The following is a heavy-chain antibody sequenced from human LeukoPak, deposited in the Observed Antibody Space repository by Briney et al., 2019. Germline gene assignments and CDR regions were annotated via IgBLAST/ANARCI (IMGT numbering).Heavy chain of an antibody. Sequence: GGSLRLSCAASGFTVSSNYMSWVRQAPGKGLEWVSVIYSGGSTYYADSVKGRFTISRDNSKNTLYLQMNSLRAEDTAVYYCARAPDGGYCSSTSCYSKLRFDPWGQGTLVTVSS. D-gene: IGHD2-2*01. V-gene: IGHV3-66*01. J-gene: IGHJ5*02. CDR2: IYSGGST. CDR3: ARAPDGGYCSSTSCYSKLRFDP. CDR1: GFTVSSNY.